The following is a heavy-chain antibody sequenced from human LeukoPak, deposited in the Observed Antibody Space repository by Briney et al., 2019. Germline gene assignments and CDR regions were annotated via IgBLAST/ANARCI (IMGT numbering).Heavy chain of an antibody. CDR2: IYYSGST. J-gene: IGHJ5*02. D-gene: IGHD6-6*01. CDR1: GGSISSYY. Sequence: SETLSLTCTVSGGSISSYYWSWIRQPPGKGLEWIGYIYYSGSTNYNPSLKSRVTISVDTSMNQFSLKLSSVTAADTAVYYCARAGYSSSSTPGDNWFHPWGQGTLVTVSS. V-gene: IGHV4-59*01. CDR3: ARAGYSSSSTPGDNWFHP.